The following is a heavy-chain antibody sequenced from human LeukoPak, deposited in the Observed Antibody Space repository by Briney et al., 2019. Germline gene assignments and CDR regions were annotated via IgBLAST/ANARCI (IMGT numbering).Heavy chain of an antibody. J-gene: IGHJ4*02. V-gene: IGHV3-21*01. Sequence: GGSLSLSCAASGFIFSDYTLNWVRQAPGKGLEWVSSITTTSAYIYYADSVKGRFTISRDNAKNSLYLQMNSLRADDTAVYYCTRDIVHGDYVSAYWGQGTLVTVSS. D-gene: IGHD4-17*01. CDR2: ITTTSAYI. CDR1: GFIFSDYT. CDR3: TRDIVHGDYVSAY.